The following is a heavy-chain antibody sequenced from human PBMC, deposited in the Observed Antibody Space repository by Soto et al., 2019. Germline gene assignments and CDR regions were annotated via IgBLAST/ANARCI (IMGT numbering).Heavy chain of an antibody. CDR3: AKSYDFWSGYFDYYYGMDV. Sequence: GGSLRLSCAASGFTFSDYYMNWIRQAPGKGLEWVSYISSSSSYTNYADSVKGRFTISRDNSKNTLYLQMNSLRAEDTAVYYCAKSYDFWSGYFDYYYGMDVWGQGTTVTVSS. J-gene: IGHJ6*02. D-gene: IGHD3-3*01. V-gene: IGHV3-11*06. CDR2: ISSSSSYT. CDR1: GFTFSDYY.